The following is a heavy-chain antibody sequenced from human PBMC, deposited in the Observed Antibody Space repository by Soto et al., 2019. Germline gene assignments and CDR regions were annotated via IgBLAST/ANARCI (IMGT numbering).Heavy chain of an antibody. D-gene: IGHD5-18*01. CDR3: ARLRVRGYSYGHPEYFQH. CDR2: INHSGST. V-gene: IGHV4-34*01. J-gene: IGHJ1*01. Sequence: PSETLSLTCAVYGGSFSGYYWSWIRQPPGKGLEWIGEINHSGSTNYNPSLKSRVTISVDTSKNQFSLKLSSVTAADTAVYYCARLRVRGYSYGHPEYFQHWGQGTLVTVSS. CDR1: GGSFSGYY.